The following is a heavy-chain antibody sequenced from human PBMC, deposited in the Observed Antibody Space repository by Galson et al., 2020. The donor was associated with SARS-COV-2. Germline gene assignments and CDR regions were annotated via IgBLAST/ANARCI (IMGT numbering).Heavy chain of an antibody. CDR3: AREGYSGLITIFGVVPISYYMDV. D-gene: IGHD3-3*01. J-gene: IGHJ6*03. Sequence: ASVKVSCKASGGTFSSYTISWVRQAPGQGLEWMGRIIPILGIANYAQKFQGRVTITADKSTSTAYMELSSLRSEDTAVYYCAREGYSGLITIFGVVPISYYMDVWGKGTTVTVSS. V-gene: IGHV1-69*04. CDR2: IIPILGIA. CDR1: GGTFSSYT.